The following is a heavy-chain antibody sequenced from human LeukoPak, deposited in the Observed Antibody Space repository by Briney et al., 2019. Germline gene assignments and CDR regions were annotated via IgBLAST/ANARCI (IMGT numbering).Heavy chain of an antibody. CDR3: ARDLKGSGSYSFDY. Sequence: GGSLRLSCAASGFTFSTYSMNWVRQAPGKGLEWVSYISSSSGSTHYADSVKGRFTISRDNAKNSVYLQMNSLRAEDTAVYYCARDLKGSGSYSFDYWGQGTLVTVSS. D-gene: IGHD3-10*01. CDR1: GFTFSTYS. V-gene: IGHV3-48*04. CDR2: ISSSSGST. J-gene: IGHJ4*02.